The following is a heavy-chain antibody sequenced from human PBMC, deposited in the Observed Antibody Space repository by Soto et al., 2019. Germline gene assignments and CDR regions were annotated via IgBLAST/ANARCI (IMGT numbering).Heavy chain of an antibody. CDR3: AKGGIGRSGLDS. D-gene: IGHD1-26*01. Sequence: EVQLLESGGGLEQPGGSLRLSCAASGFSFSTCAMSWVRQASGKGLEWVSSITESGSSTYHADSVKGRFIISRDNSKNTLSLQMNSLSAEDTAVYYCAKGGIGRSGLDSWGQGTLVTVSS. V-gene: IGHV3-23*01. J-gene: IGHJ4*02. CDR1: GFSFSTCA. CDR2: ITESGSST.